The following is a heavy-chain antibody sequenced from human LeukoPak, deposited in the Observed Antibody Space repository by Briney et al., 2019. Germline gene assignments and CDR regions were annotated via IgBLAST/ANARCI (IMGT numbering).Heavy chain of an antibody. CDR1: GGSFSGYY. J-gene: IGHJ4*02. CDR3: ARRPIVVVPAAILDY. D-gene: IGHD2-2*01. Sequence: SETLSLTCAVYGGSFSGYYWSWIRQPPGKGLEWIGEINHSGSTNYNPSLKSRVTISVDTSKHQFSLKLSSVTAADTAVYYCARRPIVVVPAAILDYWGQGTLVTVSS. CDR2: INHSGST. V-gene: IGHV4-34*01.